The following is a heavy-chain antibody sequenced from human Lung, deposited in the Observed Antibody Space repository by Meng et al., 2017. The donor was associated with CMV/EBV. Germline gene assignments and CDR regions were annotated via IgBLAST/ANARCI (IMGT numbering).Heavy chain of an antibody. J-gene: IGHJ4*02. CDR1: DGFTTSDDYY. D-gene: IGHD5-12*01. Sequence: QVQLQESGPGLVKPSQTLSLTCPVADGFTTSDDYYWSWIRQPPGKGLEWIGYIHYSGTTYYNPSLKSRIAISLDTSKNQFSLNLNSVTAADAAVYYCARDSPGGYGYFDSWGQGTLVTVSS. CDR2: IHYSGTT. V-gene: IGHV4-30-4*01. CDR3: ARDSPGGYGYFDS.